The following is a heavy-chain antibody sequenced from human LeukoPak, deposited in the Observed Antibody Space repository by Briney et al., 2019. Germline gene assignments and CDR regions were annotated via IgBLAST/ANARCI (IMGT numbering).Heavy chain of an antibody. CDR3: ARFLDYGDYTPNWFDP. CDR1: GYSINNGYY. J-gene: IGHJ5*02. V-gene: IGHV4-61*01. CDR2: IYYSGST. Sequence: PSETLSLTCTVSGYSINNGYYWGWIRQPPGKGLEWIGYIYYSGSTNYNPSLKSRVTISVDTSKNQFSLKLSSVTAADTAVYYCARFLDYGDYTPNWFDPWGQGTLVTVS. D-gene: IGHD4-17*01.